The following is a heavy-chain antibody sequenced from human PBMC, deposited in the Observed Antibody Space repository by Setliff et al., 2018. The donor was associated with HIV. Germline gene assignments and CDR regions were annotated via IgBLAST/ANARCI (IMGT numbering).Heavy chain of an antibody. CDR2: ITGSGFTT. Sequence: GGSLRLSCAASGFTFSGYAMTWVRQAPGEGLEWVSTITGSGFTTYYADSLKGRFTISRDNSKSTLYLQMNSLRAEDTAIYYCAKLKEKWLSPILRNFFDPWGQGTLVTVSS. J-gene: IGHJ5*02. CDR3: AKLKEKWLSPILRNFFDP. D-gene: IGHD3-22*01. V-gene: IGHV3-23*01. CDR1: GFTFSGYA.